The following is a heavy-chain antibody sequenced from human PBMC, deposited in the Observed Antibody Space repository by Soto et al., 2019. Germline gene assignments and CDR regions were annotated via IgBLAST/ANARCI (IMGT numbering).Heavy chain of an antibody. CDR3: ATTEDWNYKGGVGFDY. V-gene: IGHV4-31*03. J-gene: IGHJ4*02. CDR2: IYYSGST. D-gene: IGHD1-7*01. CDR1: GGSISSGGYY. Sequence: QVQLQESGPGLVKPSQTLSLTCTVSGGSISSGGYYWSWIRQHPGKGLEWIGYIYYSGSTYYNPSLKSRVTRSVDTSKNQFSLKLSSVTAADTAVYYCATTEDWNYKGGVGFDYWGQGTLVTVSS.